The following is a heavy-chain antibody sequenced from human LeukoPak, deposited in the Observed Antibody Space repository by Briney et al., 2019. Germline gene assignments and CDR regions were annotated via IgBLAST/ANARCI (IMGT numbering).Heavy chain of an antibody. CDR2: IYHSGST. V-gene: IGHV4-34*01. Sequence: SETLSLTCAVYGGSFSGYYWGWIRQPPGKGLEWIASIYHSGSTYYNPSLKSRVTISVDTSKNHFSLMLSSVSAADTAVYHCAGHGPHENGNKRGFEQWGQGALVTVSS. J-gene: IGHJ4*02. D-gene: IGHD2/OR15-2a*01. CDR1: GGSFSGYY. CDR3: AGHGPHENGNKRGFEQ.